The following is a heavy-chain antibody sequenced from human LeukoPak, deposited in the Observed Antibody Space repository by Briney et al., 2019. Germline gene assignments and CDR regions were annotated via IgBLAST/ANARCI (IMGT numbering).Heavy chain of an antibody. D-gene: IGHD1-14*01. Sequence: PGRSLRLSCAASGFTFSSYAMHWDRQAPGKGLEWVAVISYDGSNKYYADSVKGRFTISRDNSKNTLYLQMNSLRAEDTAVYYCAGEPEGVLPHFDYWGQGTLVTVSS. CDR1: GFTFSSYA. J-gene: IGHJ4*02. V-gene: IGHV3-30-3*01. CDR3: AGEPEGVLPHFDY. CDR2: ISYDGSNK.